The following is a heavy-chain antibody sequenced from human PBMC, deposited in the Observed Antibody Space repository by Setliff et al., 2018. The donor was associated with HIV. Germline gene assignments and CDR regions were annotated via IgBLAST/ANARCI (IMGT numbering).Heavy chain of an antibody. CDR3: ISGGTSPFFHY. V-gene: IGHV3-72*01. Sequence: GGSLRLSCAASGFTFDDFGMTWVRQRPGKGLEWVGRTRNKANSYTTEYAASVQGRFTISRDDSKSSLYLQMNSLKIDDTAVYYCISGGTSPFFHYWGRGTLVTVSS. D-gene: IGHD3-16*01. J-gene: IGHJ4*02. CDR1: GFTFDDFG. CDR2: TRNKANSYTT.